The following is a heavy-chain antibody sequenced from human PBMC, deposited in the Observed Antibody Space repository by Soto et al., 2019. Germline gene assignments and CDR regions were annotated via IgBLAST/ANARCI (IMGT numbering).Heavy chain of an antibody. J-gene: IGHJ6*02. CDR3: ARGRPYGMDV. CDR1: GFTFGSYW. V-gene: IGHV3-74*01. CDR2: IDSDGSST. Sequence: EVQLVESGGGLVQPEGSLRVSCAASGFTFGSYWMNWVRQAPGKGLVWVSRIDSDGSSTTYAASVKCRFTTSRDNAKNTLYLQMSSLRVEDTAVYYCARGRPYGMDVWGQGTTVTVSS.